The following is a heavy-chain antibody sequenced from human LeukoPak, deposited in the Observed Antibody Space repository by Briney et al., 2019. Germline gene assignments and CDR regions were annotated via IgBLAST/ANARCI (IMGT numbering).Heavy chain of an antibody. CDR2: IWYEGSNK. D-gene: IGHD2-15*01. CDR3: AKDRRLGYCSGDTGYVFPYY. Sequence: GRSLRLSCAASGFTFSKYGRHWVRQTAGKGLEWVAVIWYEGSNKYYADSVRGGFTISRDTSKNTLYLQMIFLRAEDTAVYYCAKDRRLGYCSGDTGYVFPYYWGQGNLVTVSA. CDR1: GFTFSKYG. V-gene: IGHV3-33*06. J-gene: IGHJ4*02.